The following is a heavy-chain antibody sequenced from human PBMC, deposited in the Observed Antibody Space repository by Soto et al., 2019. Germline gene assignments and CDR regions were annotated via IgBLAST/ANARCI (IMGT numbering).Heavy chain of an antibody. Sequence: SVKVSCKASGGTFSSYAISWVRQAPGQGXEWMGGIIPIFGTANYAQKFQGRVTITADESTSTAYMELSSLRSEDTAVYYCARARAWYYDFWSGYSAAYYYYGMDVWGQGTTVTVSS. V-gene: IGHV1-69*13. CDR1: GGTFSSYA. CDR3: ARARAWYYDFWSGYSAAYYYYGMDV. CDR2: IIPIFGTA. D-gene: IGHD3-3*01. J-gene: IGHJ6*02.